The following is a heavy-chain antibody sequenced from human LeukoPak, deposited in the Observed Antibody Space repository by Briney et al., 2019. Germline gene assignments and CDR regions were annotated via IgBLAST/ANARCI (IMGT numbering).Heavy chain of an antibody. D-gene: IGHD5-12*01. V-gene: IGHV3-30-3*01. Sequence: PGRSLRLSCAASGFTFSSYAMHWVRQAPGTGLEWVAVMSDDGSNKYYADSVKGRFTISRDNSKNTLYLQMNSLILEDTAVYYCARSSGFRGLPLANWGQGTLVTVSS. CDR3: ARSSGFRGLPLAN. CDR1: GFTFSSYA. J-gene: IGHJ4*02. CDR2: MSDDGSNK.